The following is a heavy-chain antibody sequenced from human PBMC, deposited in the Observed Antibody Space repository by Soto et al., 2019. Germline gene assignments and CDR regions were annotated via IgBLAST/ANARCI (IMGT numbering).Heavy chain of an antibody. CDR3: AKNRYSSSWYYFDY. CDR2: ISSSSSNT. V-gene: IGHV3-23*01. CDR1: GFTFSSYS. D-gene: IGHD6-13*01. Sequence: GGSLRLSCAASGFTFSSYSMNWVRQAPGKGLKWVSAISSSSSNTYYADSVKGRFTISRDNSKNTLYLQMNSLRAEDTAVYYCAKNRYSSSWYYFDYWGQGTLVTVSS. J-gene: IGHJ4*02.